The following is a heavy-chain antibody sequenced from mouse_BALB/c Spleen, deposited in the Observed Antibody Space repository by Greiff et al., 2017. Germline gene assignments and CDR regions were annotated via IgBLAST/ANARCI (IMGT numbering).Heavy chain of an antibody. Sequence: VNLVESGPGLVAPSQSLSITCTVSGFSLTSYGVHWVRQPPGKGLEWLGVIWAGGSTNYNSALMSRLSISKDNSKSQVFLKMNSLQTDDTAMYYCARGDYYGSSYYYAMDYWGQGTSVTVSS. V-gene: IGHV2-9*02. CDR3: ARGDYYGSSYYYAMDY. CDR1: GFSLTSYG. CDR2: IWAGGST. J-gene: IGHJ4*01. D-gene: IGHD1-1*01.